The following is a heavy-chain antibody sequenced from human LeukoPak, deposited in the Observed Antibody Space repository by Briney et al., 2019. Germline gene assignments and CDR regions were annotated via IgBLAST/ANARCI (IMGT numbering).Heavy chain of an antibody. D-gene: IGHD3-3*01. CDR2: IYYSGST. V-gene: IGHV4-39*01. J-gene: IGHJ4*02. Sequence: PSETLSLTCTVSGGSISSSSYYWGWIRQPPGKGLEWIGGIYYSGSTYYNPSLKSRVTISVDTSKNQFSLKPSSVTAADTAVYYCARHAGGITIFGVVTYHDYWGQGTLVTVSS. CDR3: ARHAGGITIFGVVTYHDY. CDR1: GGSISSSSYY.